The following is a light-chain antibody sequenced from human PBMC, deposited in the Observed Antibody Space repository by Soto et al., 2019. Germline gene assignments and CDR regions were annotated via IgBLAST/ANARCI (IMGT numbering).Light chain of an antibody. CDR2: TND. Sequence: QSVMTQPPSASGTPGQRVTISCSGSSSNIGSDYVYWYQQLPGTAPKLLIYTNDQRPSGVPDRFSGSKSGTSASLAISGLRSKDEADYWCAAWDARLSAWVFGGGTKLTAL. CDR1: SSNIGSDY. CDR3: AAWDARLSAWV. V-gene: IGLV1-47*02. J-gene: IGLJ3*02.